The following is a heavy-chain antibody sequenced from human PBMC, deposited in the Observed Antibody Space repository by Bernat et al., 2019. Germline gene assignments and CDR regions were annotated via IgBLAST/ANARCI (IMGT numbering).Heavy chain of an antibody. V-gene: IGHV4-34*01. J-gene: IGHJ4*02. Sequence: QVQLQQWGAGLLKPSETLSLTCAVYGGSFSGYYWSWIRQPPGKGLEWIGEINHSGSTNSNPSLKSRVTISVDTSKNQFSLKLSSVTAAATAVYYCARSSSWYRPFDYWGQGTLVTVSS. CDR2: INHSGST. CDR3: ARSSSWYRPFDY. CDR1: GGSFSGYY. D-gene: IGHD6-13*01.